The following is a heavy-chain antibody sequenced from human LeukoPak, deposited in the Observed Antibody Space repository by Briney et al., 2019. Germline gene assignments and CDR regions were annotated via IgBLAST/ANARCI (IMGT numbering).Heavy chain of an antibody. CDR3: AKGYSSSWHYFDY. V-gene: IGHV3-23*01. D-gene: IGHD6-13*01. J-gene: IGHJ4*02. CDR1: GFTFSSYA. Sequence: GGSLRLSCAASGFTFSSYAMSWVREAPGKGLEWGSAISGSGGSTYYADSVKGRFTISRDNSKNTLYLQMNSLRAEDTAVYYCAKGYSSSWHYFDYWGQGTLVTVSS. CDR2: ISGSGGST.